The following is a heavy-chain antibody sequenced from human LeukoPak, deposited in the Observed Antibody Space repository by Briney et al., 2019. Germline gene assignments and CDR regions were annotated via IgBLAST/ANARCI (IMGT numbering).Heavy chain of an antibody. CDR3: ARDQDYVWGSSHIDY. Sequence: SQTLSLTCAISGDSVSSNSAAWNWIRQSPSRGLEWLGRTYYRSKWYNDYALSVKSRITINPDTSKNQFSLQLNSVTPEDTAVYCCARDQDYVWGSSHIDYWGQGTLVTVSS. CDR2: TYYRSKWYN. J-gene: IGHJ4*02. D-gene: IGHD3-16*01. V-gene: IGHV6-1*01. CDR1: GDSVSSNSAA.